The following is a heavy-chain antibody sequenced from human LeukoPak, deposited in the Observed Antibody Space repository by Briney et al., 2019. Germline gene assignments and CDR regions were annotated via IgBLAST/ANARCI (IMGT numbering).Heavy chain of an antibody. CDR3: AKDIGYGDYGGFDY. CDR1: GFTFSSYA. Sequence: GGSLRLSCAASGFTFSSYAMSWVRQAPGKGLEWVSAISGSGGSTYYADSVKGRFTISRDNSKNTLYMQMNSLRAEDTAVYYCAKDIGYGDYGGFDYWGQGTLVTVSS. J-gene: IGHJ4*02. D-gene: IGHD4-17*01. CDR2: ISGSGGST. V-gene: IGHV3-23*01.